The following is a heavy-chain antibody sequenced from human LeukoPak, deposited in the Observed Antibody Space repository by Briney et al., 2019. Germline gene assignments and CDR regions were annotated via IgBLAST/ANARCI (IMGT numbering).Heavy chain of an antibody. V-gene: IGHV4-38-2*01. CDR2: IYHSGST. J-gene: IGHJ3*02. CDR1: GYSISSGYY. Sequence: SETLPLTCAVSGYSISSGYYWGWIRQPPGKGLEWIGSIYHSGSTYYNPSLKSRVTISVDTSKNQFSLKLSSVTAADTAVYYCASPLYYYDSSGYFPHDAFDIWGQGTMVTVSS. D-gene: IGHD3-22*01. CDR3: ASPLYYYDSSGYFPHDAFDI.